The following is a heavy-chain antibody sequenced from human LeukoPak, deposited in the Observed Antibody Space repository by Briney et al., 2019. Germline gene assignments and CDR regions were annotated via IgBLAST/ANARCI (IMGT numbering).Heavy chain of an antibody. CDR2: VNHSGST. Sequence: SETLSLTCAVYGGSFSGYYWSWIRQPPGKGLDWIGEVNHSGSTNYNPSLKSRVTISVDTSKNQFSLKLSSVTAADTAVYYCARGTTAVVNFDYWGQGTLVTVSS. J-gene: IGHJ4*02. CDR1: GGSFSGYY. CDR3: ARGTTAVVNFDY. D-gene: IGHD4-23*01. V-gene: IGHV4-34*01.